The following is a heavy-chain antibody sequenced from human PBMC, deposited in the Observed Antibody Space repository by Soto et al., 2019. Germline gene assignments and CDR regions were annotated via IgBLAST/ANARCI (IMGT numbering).Heavy chain of an antibody. CDR2: ISGSGGST. J-gene: IGHJ4*02. D-gene: IGHD5-12*01. Sequence: PGGSLRLSCAASGFTFSSYAMSWVRQAPGKGLEWVSAISGSGGSTYYADSVKGRFTISRDNSKNTLYLQRNSLRAEDTAVYYCARYGYRYSARFFDCWGQGTRVTVSS. V-gene: IGHV3-23*01. CDR3: ARYGYRYSARFFDC. CDR1: GFTFSSYA.